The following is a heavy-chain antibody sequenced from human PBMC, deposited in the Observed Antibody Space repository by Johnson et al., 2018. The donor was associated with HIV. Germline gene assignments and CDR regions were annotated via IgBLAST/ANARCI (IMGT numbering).Heavy chain of an antibody. CDR2: ITWNSGSI. CDR1: GFSLSVYA. V-gene: IGHV3-9*01. CDR3: VKRDKSYGQNGGTFET. Sequence: VQLVESGGGLVQPGGSLRLSCAASGFSLSVYAMHWVRQAPGQGLAWVSGITWNSGSIGYADSVKGRFTVSRDNSKNTVYLEMLSLRAEDTAVYYCVKRDKSYGQNGGTFETWGQGTVVTVSS. J-gene: IGHJ3*02. D-gene: IGHD3-16*01.